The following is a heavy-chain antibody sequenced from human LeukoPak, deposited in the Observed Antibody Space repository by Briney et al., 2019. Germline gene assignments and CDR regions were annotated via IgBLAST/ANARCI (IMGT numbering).Heavy chain of an antibody. J-gene: IGHJ4*02. V-gene: IGHV4-59*10. CDR1: GGSFGGYY. Sequence: PSETLSLTCAVYGGSFGGYYWSWIRQPAGKGLEWIGRIYTSGSTNYNPSLKSRVTISVDTSKNQFSLKLSSVTAADTAVYYCAKATYGGPFDYWGQGTLVTVSS. D-gene: IGHD4-23*01. CDR2: IYTSGST. CDR3: AKATYGGPFDY.